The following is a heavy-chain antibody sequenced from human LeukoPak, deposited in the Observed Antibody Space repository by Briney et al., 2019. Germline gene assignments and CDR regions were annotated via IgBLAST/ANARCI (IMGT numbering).Heavy chain of an antibody. CDR3: ARVRWELEPPDY. D-gene: IGHD1-26*01. CDR1: GFTFSNYG. CDR2: IWYDGSNK. J-gene: IGHJ4*02. Sequence: GGALRLSCAASGFTFSNYGMHWVRQAPGKGLDGVAVIWYDGSNKYYADSVKGRFTISRDNSKNTLYLQMNSLRAEDTAVYYCARVRWELEPPDYWGQGTLVTVSS. V-gene: IGHV3-33*01.